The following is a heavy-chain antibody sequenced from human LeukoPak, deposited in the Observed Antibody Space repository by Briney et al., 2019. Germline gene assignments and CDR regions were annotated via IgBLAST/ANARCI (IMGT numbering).Heavy chain of an antibody. CDR3: ARDGKDYGDYMARY. D-gene: IGHD4-17*01. J-gene: IGHJ4*02. CDR2: MYSSGST. Sequence: PSETLSLTCSVSGGSISSSSYYWGWIRQPPGKGLEWIGSMYSSGSTYYNPSLKSRVTISVDKSKNQFSLKLSSVTAADTAVYYCARDGKDYGDYMARYWGQGTLVTVSS. CDR1: GGSISSSSYY. V-gene: IGHV4-39*07.